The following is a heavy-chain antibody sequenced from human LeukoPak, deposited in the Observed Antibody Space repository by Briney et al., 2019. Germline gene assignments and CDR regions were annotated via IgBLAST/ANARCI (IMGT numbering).Heavy chain of an antibody. CDR2: ISSSSSYI. V-gene: IGHV3-21*01. J-gene: IGHJ3*02. Sequence: GGSLRLSCAASGFTFSSYSMNWVRQAPGKGLEWVSSISSSSSYIYYADSVKGRFTISRDNAKNSLYLQMNSLRAEDTAVYYCARGGGYYDSSGYYQEAFDIWGQGTMVTVSS. CDR1: GFTFSSYS. CDR3: ARGGGYYDSSGYYQEAFDI. D-gene: IGHD3-22*01.